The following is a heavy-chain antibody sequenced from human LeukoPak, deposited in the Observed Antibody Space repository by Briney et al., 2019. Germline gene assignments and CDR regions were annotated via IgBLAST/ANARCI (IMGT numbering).Heavy chain of an antibody. J-gene: IGHJ5*02. D-gene: IGHD2/OR15-2a*01. CDR3: AKVRYGTFNWFDP. Sequence: SETLSLTCTVSGGSMSSYYWSWIRQPPGKRLEWIGYIYDSGSTNYNPSLKSRVTISVDTSKNQFALKMSSVTAADTAVYYCAKVRYGTFNWFDPWGQGTLVTVSS. CDR2: IYDSGST. CDR1: GGSMSSYY. V-gene: IGHV4-59*08.